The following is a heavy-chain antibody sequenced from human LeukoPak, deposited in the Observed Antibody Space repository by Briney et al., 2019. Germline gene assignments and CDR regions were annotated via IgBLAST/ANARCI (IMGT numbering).Heavy chain of an antibody. CDR3: ARVEGATGYYYDSSPYAFDI. Sequence: SVKVSCKASGGTFSSYAISWVRQAPGQGLEWMGRIIPILGIANYAQKFQGRVTITADKSTSTAYMELSSLRSEDTAVYYCARVEGATGYYYDSSPYAFDIWGQGTMVTVSS. CDR2: IIPILGIA. CDR1: GGTFSSYA. D-gene: IGHD3-22*01. V-gene: IGHV1-69*04. J-gene: IGHJ3*02.